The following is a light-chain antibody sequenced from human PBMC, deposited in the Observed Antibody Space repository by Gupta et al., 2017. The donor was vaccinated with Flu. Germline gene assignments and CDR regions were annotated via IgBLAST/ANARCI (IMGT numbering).Light chain of an antibody. V-gene: IGLV2-14*03. CDR1: STDIGGYNY. CDR2: EVS. J-gene: IGLJ2*01. CDR3: GSYTGTSTLI. Sequence: SALTHPAPVSAAPGQSITTSCTGSSTDIGGYNYVSWYQQHPGKAPKLIIYEVSHRPPGISARFSGSKSGNTASLTISGLQAEDEANYYCGSYTGTSTLIFGGGTKLTVL.